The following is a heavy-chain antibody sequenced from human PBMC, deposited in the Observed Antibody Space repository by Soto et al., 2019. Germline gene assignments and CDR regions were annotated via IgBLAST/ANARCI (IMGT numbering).Heavy chain of an antibody. D-gene: IGHD6-13*01. CDR2: ISGSGDST. CDR1: GFTFSTYG. Sequence: DVQMLESGGGLVQPGGSLRLSCAASGFTFSTYGMNWVRQVPGKGLEWVSSISGSGDSTNYADSVKGRFTISRDNSKNTLYLQMCNMRVEDTAVYYCAKRDRIAAVGSIDYWGQGTLVTVSS. V-gene: IGHV3-23*01. J-gene: IGHJ4*02. CDR3: AKRDRIAAVGSIDY.